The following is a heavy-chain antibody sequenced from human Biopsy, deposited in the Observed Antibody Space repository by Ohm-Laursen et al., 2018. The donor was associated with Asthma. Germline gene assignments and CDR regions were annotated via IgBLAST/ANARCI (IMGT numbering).Heavy chain of an antibody. CDR2: VSSDGHNK. D-gene: IGHD3-22*01. J-gene: IGHJ3*02. CDR1: GFVFSQCG. V-gene: IGHV3-30*03. CDR3: ARQSGQDYGDSSGFDI. Sequence: SLRLSCTASGFVFSQCGMHWVRQGPGKGLGWVALVSSDGHNKYYEDSVKGRFTISRDNSRNRLYLQINRLTVEDSAVYFCARQSGQDYGDSSGFDIWGQGTKVAVSS.